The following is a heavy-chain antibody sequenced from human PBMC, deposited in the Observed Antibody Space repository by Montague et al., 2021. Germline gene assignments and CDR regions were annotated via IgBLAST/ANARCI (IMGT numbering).Heavy chain of an antibody. CDR2: MFYRGNT. J-gene: IGHJ6*02. CDR3: ARRCYGDPQTDPEPANCALDV. CDR1: GVSIGDKSFY. Sequence: SETLSLTCSVSGVSIGDKSFYWGWVRQAPRRGLEWIGHMFYRGNTYYNPSLQSRVSISVDTSKNQFSLTLTSVTASDTAVYYCARRCYGDPQTDPEPANCALDVRGQGTSVTVSS. V-gene: IGHV4-39*01. D-gene: IGHD1-14*01.